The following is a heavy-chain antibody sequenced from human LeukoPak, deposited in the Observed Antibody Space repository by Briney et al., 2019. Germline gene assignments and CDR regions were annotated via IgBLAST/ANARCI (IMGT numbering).Heavy chain of an antibody. CDR2: IIPIFGTA. Sequence: ASVKVSCKASGYTFTGYYMHWVRQAPGQGLEWMGWIIPIFGTANYAQKFQGRVTITADESTSTAYMELSSLRSEDTAVYYCARELHGMDVWGQGTPVTVSS. V-gene: IGHV1-69*13. CDR3: ARELHGMDV. D-gene: IGHD1-26*01. J-gene: IGHJ6*02. CDR1: GYTFTGYY.